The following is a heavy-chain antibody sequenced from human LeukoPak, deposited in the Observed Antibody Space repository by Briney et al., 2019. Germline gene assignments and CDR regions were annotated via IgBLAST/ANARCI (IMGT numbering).Heavy chain of an antibody. CDR3: YYRVSSGYLT. D-gene: IGHD3-22*01. CDR1: GYTFTYYY. J-gene: IGHJ4*02. Sequence: ASVKVSCRASGYTFTYYYIHWVRQAPGQGLEWMGWINPNSGGTNYAQKFQGRVTMTRDTSISTAYMEMSRLTSDDTAVYYCYYRVSSGYLTWGQGTLVAVSS. V-gene: IGHV1-2*02. CDR2: INPNSGGT.